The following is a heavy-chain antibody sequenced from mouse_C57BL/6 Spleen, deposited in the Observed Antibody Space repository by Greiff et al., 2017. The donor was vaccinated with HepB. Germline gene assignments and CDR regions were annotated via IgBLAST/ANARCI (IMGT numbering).Heavy chain of an antibody. Sequence: QVQLQQSGPELVKPGASVKISCKASGYAFSSSWMNWVKQRPGKGLEWIGRIYPGDGDTNYNGKFKGKATLTADKSSSTAYMQLSSLTSEDSAVYFCARGRRGNEYFDYWGQGTTLTVSS. CDR1: GYAFSSSW. CDR3: ARGRRGNEYFDY. V-gene: IGHV1-82*01. D-gene: IGHD2-1*01. J-gene: IGHJ2*01. CDR2: IYPGDGDT.